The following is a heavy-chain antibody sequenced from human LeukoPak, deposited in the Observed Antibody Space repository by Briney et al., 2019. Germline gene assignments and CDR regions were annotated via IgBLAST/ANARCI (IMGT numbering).Heavy chain of an antibody. CDR1: GYSFTTYW. CDR2: IYPGDSDT. D-gene: IGHD6-13*01. Sequence: GESLQISCKGSGYSFTTYWIGWVRQMPGKGLEWMGIIYPGDSDTTYSPSFQGQVTISADKSISTAYLQWSSLKASDSAMYYCGRIPAAGSLKGSFDIWGQGTMVTVSS. J-gene: IGHJ3*02. CDR3: GRIPAAGSLKGSFDI. V-gene: IGHV5-51*01.